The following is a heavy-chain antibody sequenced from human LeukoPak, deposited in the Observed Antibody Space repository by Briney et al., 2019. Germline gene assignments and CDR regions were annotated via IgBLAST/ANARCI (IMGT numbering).Heavy chain of an antibody. D-gene: IGHD3-22*01. J-gene: IGHJ4*02. V-gene: IGHV3-33*01. CDR3: ARAYSGYCDY. CDR1: GFTFSNYG. CDR2: IWYDGSNK. Sequence: GGSLRLSCAASGFTFSNYGLHWVRQAPGKGLEWVAVIWYDGSNKYYADSVKGRFTISRDNSKNTLYLQMNSLRGEDTAVYYCARAYSGYCDYWGQGTLVTVSS.